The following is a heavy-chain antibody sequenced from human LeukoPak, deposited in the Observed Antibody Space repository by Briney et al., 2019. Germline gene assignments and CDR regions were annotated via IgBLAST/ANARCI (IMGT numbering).Heavy chain of an antibody. Sequence: GGSLRLSCVVSGFTFSSYPMGWVRQAPGKGLEWVSVISESGDVTHYADSMKGRFTISRDNTKNTLSLQMNSLRVEDTAIYYCARDGGGPDAYDIWGQGTMVTVSS. CDR1: GFTFSSYP. J-gene: IGHJ3*02. CDR2: ISESGDVT. V-gene: IGHV3-23*01. CDR3: ARDGGGPDAYDI.